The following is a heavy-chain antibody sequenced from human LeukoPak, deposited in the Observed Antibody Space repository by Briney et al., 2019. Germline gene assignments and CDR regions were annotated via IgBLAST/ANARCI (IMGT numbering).Heavy chain of an antibody. Sequence: GGSLRLSCAASGFTFSSYEMNWVRQAPGKGLEWVSYISSSGSTIYYADSVKGRFTISRDNAKNSLYLQMNSLRAEDTAVYYCARATDSSGYLLAYFDYWGQGTLVTVSS. CDR2: ISSSGSTI. CDR3: ARATDSSGYLLAYFDY. V-gene: IGHV3-48*03. D-gene: IGHD3-22*01. CDR1: GFTFSSYE. J-gene: IGHJ4*02.